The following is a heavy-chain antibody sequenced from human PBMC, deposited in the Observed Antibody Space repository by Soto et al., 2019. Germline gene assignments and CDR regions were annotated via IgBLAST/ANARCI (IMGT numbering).Heavy chain of an antibody. D-gene: IGHD6-13*01. Sequence: QVQLVESGGGVVQPGRSLRLSCAASGFTFNNYGMHWVRQAPGKVLEWVAVIWHDGSGSYYAHSVKGRFTISRDNSKNTLYLQMRSLRAEDTAVYYCARRKISPPTRGAAAARGGMDVWGQGTTVTVSS. CDR3: ARRKISPPTRGAAAARGGMDV. V-gene: IGHV3-33*01. CDR2: IWHDGSGS. CDR1: GFTFNNYG. J-gene: IGHJ6*02.